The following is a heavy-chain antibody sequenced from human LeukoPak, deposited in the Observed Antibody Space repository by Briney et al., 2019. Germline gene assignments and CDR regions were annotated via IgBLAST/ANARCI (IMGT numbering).Heavy chain of an antibody. Sequence: NPGGSLRLSCAASGFTFSSYSMNWVRQAPGKGLEWVSSISSSNSYIYYADSVKGRFTISRDNAKNSLYLQMNSLRAEDTAVYYCARSFLSIAAAATDYWGQGTLVTVSS. J-gene: IGHJ4*02. V-gene: IGHV3-21*01. CDR3: ARSFLSIAAAATDY. D-gene: IGHD6-13*01. CDR2: ISSSNSYI. CDR1: GFTFSSYS.